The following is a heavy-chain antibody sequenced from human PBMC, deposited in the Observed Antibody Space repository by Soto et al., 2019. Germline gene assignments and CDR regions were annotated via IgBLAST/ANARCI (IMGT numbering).Heavy chain of an antibody. CDR3: ARSIVVVTALDY. V-gene: IGHV1-3*01. CDR1: GYTFTSYA. Sequence: GATVKDSCKASGYTFTSYAMHWVRQAPGQRPEWMGWINAGNGNTKYSQKFQGRVTITRDTSASTAYMELSSLRSEDTAVYYCARSIVVVTALDYWGQGTLVTVSS. D-gene: IGHD2-21*02. CDR2: INAGNGNT. J-gene: IGHJ4*02.